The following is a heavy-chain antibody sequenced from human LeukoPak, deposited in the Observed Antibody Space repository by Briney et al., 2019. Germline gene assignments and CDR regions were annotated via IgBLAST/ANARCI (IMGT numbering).Heavy chain of an antibody. D-gene: IGHD1-26*01. CDR1: GDSISSYY. V-gene: IGHV4-4*07. Sequence: SETLSLTCTVSGDSISSYYWSWIRQPAGKGLEWIGRIYTSGSTNYNPSLKSRVTMSVDTSKNQFSLKLSSVTAADTAVYYCAREGSGSYRTYYFDYWGQGTLVTVSS. CDR3: AREGSGSYRTYYFDY. J-gene: IGHJ4*02. CDR2: IYTSGST.